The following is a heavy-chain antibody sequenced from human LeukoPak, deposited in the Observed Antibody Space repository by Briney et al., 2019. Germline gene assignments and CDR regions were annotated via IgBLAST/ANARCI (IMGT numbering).Heavy chain of an antibody. Sequence: SVKVSWKASGGTFSSYAISWVRQAPGQGLEWMGGIIPIFGTANYAQKFQGRVTVTTDESTSTAYMELSSLRSEDTAVYYCARLSTIFGVVVFDYWGQGTLVTVSS. V-gene: IGHV1-69*05. D-gene: IGHD3-3*01. J-gene: IGHJ4*02. CDR3: ARLSTIFGVVVFDY. CDR2: IIPIFGTA. CDR1: GGTFSSYA.